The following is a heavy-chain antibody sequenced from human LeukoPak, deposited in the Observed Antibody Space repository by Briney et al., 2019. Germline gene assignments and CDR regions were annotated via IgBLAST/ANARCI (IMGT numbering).Heavy chain of an antibody. CDR3: ARDSSSSWYFWFDP. CDR1: GLAFNSYG. V-gene: IGHV3-33*01. Sequence: GGSLRLSCAASGLAFNSYGMHWVRQAPGKGLEWVAVIWSDGSNKYYVDSVKGRFTISRDNAKNSLYLQMNSLRAEDTAVYYCARDSSSSWYFWFDPWGQGTLVTVSS. D-gene: IGHD6-13*01. CDR2: IWSDGSNK. J-gene: IGHJ5*02.